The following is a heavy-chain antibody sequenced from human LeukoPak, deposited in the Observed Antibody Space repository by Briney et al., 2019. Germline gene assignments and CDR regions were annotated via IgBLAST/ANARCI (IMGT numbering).Heavy chain of an antibody. D-gene: IGHD6-19*01. CDR1: GFTFSSYS. V-gene: IGHV3-48*02. J-gene: IGHJ4*02. Sequence: GGSLRLSCAASGFTFSSYSMNWVRQAPGKGLEWLSYISGSSGIILYADSVKGRFTISRDNAKNSLYLQMNTLRDEDTAVYYCARMAVAGTWSYFDYWGQGTLVTVSS. CDR2: ISGSSGII. CDR3: ARMAVAGTWSYFDY.